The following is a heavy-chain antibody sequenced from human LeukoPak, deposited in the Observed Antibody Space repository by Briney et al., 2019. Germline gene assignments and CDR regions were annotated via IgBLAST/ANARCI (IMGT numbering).Heavy chain of an antibody. J-gene: IGHJ4*02. D-gene: IGHD3-10*01. Sequence: ASVKVSCKVSGYTLTELSMHWVRQAPGKGLEWMGGFYPENGETIYAQDFQGGVTMTEDTSTDTAYMELSSLTSEDTAVYYCAAVKLTIIYVTYFDYWGQGTLVTVSS. V-gene: IGHV1-24*01. CDR1: GYTLTELS. CDR2: FYPENGET. CDR3: AAVKLTIIYVTYFDY.